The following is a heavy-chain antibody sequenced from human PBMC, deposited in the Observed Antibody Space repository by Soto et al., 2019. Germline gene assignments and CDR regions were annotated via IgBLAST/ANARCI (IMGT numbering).Heavy chain of an antibody. J-gene: IGHJ4*02. V-gene: IGHV4-31*03. D-gene: IGHD4-17*01. CDR1: GGPFSSGGYY. Sequence: SSETLSLTCTVSGGPFSSGGYYWSWIRQEPGKGLEWIGYINYNGDTSYNPSLKSRVTISADTSKTQFSLKLSSVTAADTAVYYCARGDSTVSYVFDYWGQGMLVTVSS. CDR2: INYNGDT. CDR3: ARGDSTVSYVFDY.